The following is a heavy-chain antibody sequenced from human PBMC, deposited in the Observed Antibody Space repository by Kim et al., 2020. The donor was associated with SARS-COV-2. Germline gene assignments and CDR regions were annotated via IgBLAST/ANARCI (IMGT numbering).Heavy chain of an antibody. J-gene: IGHJ4*02. CDR3: ASNDGFDY. CDR2: ISYDGSNK. D-gene: IGHD1-1*01. Sequence: GGSLRLSCAASGFTFSSYAMHWVRQAPGKGLEWVAVISYDGSNKYYADSVKGRFTISRDNSKNTLYLQMNSLRAEDTAVYYCASNDGFDYWGQGTLVTVSS. V-gene: IGHV3-30*04. CDR1: GFTFSSYA.